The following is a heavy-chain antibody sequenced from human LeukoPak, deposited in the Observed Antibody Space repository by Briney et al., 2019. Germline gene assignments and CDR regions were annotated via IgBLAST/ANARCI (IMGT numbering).Heavy chain of an antibody. CDR3: AKDVKYNWNYIDY. J-gene: IGHJ4*02. D-gene: IGHD1-20*01. Sequence: GGSLRLSCVASGFTLSSYAVSWVRQAPGKGLQWVSSLGISGDYAWYAGSVKGRFTISRDSSKNTLYLQMNSLRAEDTAVYYCAKDVKYNWNYIDYWGQGTLVTVSS. V-gene: IGHV3-23*01. CDR2: LGISGDYA. CDR1: GFTLSSYA.